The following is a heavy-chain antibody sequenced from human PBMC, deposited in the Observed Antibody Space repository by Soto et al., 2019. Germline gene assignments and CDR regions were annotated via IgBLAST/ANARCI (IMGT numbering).Heavy chain of an antibody. Sequence: QVQLQESGPGLVKPSQTLSLTCTVSGGSISSGGYYWSWIRQHPGKGLEWIGHIYYSGSTYYNPALKSRVTISVDTSKNQFSLKLSSVTAADTAVYYCARDPSGLLQGMDVWGQGTTVTVSS. CDR3: ARDPSGLLQGMDV. CDR1: GGSISSGGYY. J-gene: IGHJ6*02. CDR2: IYYSGST. V-gene: IGHV4-31*03. D-gene: IGHD5-12*01.